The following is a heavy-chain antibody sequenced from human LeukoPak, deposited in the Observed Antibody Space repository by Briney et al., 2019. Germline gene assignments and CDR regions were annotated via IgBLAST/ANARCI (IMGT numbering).Heavy chain of an antibody. V-gene: IGHV4-34*01. Sequence: SEILSLTCAVYGGSFSGYYWSWIRQPPGKGLEWIGEINHSGSTNYNPSLKSRVTISVDTSKNQFSLKLSSVTAADTAVYYCARGIYSGWYDYWGQGTLVTVSS. CDR2: INHSGST. D-gene: IGHD6-19*01. CDR1: GGSFSGYY. J-gene: IGHJ4*02. CDR3: ARGIYSGWYDY.